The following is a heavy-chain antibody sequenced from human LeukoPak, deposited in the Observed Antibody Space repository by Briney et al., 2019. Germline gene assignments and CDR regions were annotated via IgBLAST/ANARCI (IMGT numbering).Heavy chain of an antibody. V-gene: IGHV3-21*01. CDR1: GFTFSSYS. J-gene: IGHJ5*02. D-gene: IGHD6-19*01. Sequence: GGSLRLSCAASGFTFSSYSMNWVRQAPGKGLEWVSSISSSSNYIYYADSVKGRFTISRDDAKNSLYLQMNSLRAEDTAVYYCARDPSSGWYLKGWFDPWGQGTLVTVSS. CDR2: ISSSSNYI. CDR3: ARDPSSGWYLKGWFDP.